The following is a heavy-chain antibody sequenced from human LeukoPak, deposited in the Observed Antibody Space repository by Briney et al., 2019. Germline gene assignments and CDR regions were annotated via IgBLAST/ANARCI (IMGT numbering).Heavy chain of an antibody. D-gene: IGHD4/OR15-4a*01. V-gene: IGHV3-23*01. CDR1: GFTFSSYA. J-gene: IGHJ3*02. CDR3: AKDGALPGAFDI. Sequence: QSGGSLRLSCAASGFTFSSYAMSWVRQAPGKGLEWVSAISGSGGSTYYADSVKGRFTISRDNSKNTLYLQMNSLRAEDTAVYYCAKDGALPGAFDIWGQGTMVTVSS. CDR2: ISGSGGST.